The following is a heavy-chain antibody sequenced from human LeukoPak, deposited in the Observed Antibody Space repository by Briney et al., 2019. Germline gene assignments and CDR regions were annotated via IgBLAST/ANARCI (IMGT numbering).Heavy chain of an antibody. D-gene: IGHD3-22*01. CDR1: GGTFSSYA. Sequence: SVTVSCKASGGTFSSYAISWVRQAPGQGLEWMGGIIPIFGTANYAQKFQGRVTITADESTSTAYMELSSLRSEDTAVYYCARDSDYDSSGYSFDYWGQGTLVTVSS. CDR3: ARDSDYDSSGYSFDY. V-gene: IGHV1-69*13. J-gene: IGHJ4*02. CDR2: IIPIFGTA.